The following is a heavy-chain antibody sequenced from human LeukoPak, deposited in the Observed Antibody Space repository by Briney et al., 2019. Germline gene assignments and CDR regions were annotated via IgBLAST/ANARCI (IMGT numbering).Heavy chain of an antibody. D-gene: IGHD3-22*01. CDR2: IYYSGST. CDR1: GGSISNYY. CDR3: ARHYYYDSSGLFAY. J-gene: IGHJ4*02. V-gene: IGHV4-59*08. Sequence: PSKTLSLTCTVSGGSISNYYWSWIRQPPGKGLEWIGYIYYSGSTNYNPSLKSRVTISVDTSKNQFSLKLSSVTAADTAVYYCARHYYYDSSGLFAYWGQGTLVTVSS.